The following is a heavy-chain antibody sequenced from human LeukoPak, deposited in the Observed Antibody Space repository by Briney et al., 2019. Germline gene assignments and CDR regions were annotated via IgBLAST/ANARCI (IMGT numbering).Heavy chain of an antibody. CDR1: GLTFSNYG. Sequence: GRSLRLSCAASGLTFSNYGVHWVRQAPGKGLEGVAVISYDESDKYYADSVKGRFTISRDNSKNTLYLQMNSLRPEDTAVYYCAKGVVAATNAAYYGMDVWGQGTTVTVSS. CDR3: AKGVVAATNAAYYGMDV. V-gene: IGHV3-30*18. J-gene: IGHJ6*02. D-gene: IGHD2-15*01. CDR2: ISYDESDK.